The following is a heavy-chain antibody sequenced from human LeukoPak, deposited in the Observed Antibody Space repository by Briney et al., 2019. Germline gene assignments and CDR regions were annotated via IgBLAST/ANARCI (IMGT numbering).Heavy chain of an antibody. CDR2: MNPNSGNT. CDR1: GYTFTSYD. Sequence: ASVKVSCKASGYTFTSYDINWVRQATGQGLEWMGWMNPNSGNTGYAQKFQGRVTMTRNTSISTAYMELSSLRSEDTAVYYCAGGVSSTNNYYYGMDVWGQGTTVTVSS. V-gene: IGHV1-8*01. D-gene: IGHD2-2*01. CDR3: AGGVSSTNNYYYGMDV. J-gene: IGHJ6*02.